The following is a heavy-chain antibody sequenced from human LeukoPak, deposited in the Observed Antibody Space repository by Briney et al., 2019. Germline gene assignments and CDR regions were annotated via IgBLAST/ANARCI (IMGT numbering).Heavy chain of an antibody. CDR3: ARASSRRWELPTGP. Sequence: LQTLSLTCTVSGGSISSGDYYWSWIRQPPGKGLEWIGYIYYSGSTYYNPSLKSRVTISVDTSKNQFSLKLSSVTAADTAVYYCARASSRRWELPTGPWGQGTLVTVSS. J-gene: IGHJ5*02. V-gene: IGHV4-30-4*01. CDR1: GGSISSGDYY. D-gene: IGHD1-26*01. CDR2: IYYSGST.